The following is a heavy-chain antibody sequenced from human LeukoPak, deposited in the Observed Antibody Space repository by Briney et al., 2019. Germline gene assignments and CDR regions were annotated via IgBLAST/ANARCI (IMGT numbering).Heavy chain of an antibody. CDR3: ARLESIQLSCDY. V-gene: IGHV4-39*01. CDR2: IYYSGST. J-gene: IGHJ4*02. D-gene: IGHD5-18*01. CDR1: GGSISSSSYY. Sequence: PSETLSLTCTVSGGSISSSSYYWGWIRQPPGKGLEWIGSIYYSGSTYYNPSLKSRVTISVDTSKNQFSLKLSSVTAADTAVYYCARLESIQLSCDYWGQGTLVTVSS.